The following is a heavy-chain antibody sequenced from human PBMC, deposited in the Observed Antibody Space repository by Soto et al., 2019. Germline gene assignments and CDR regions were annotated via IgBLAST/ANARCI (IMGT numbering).Heavy chain of an antibody. Sequence: LRLSCAASGFTFDDYAMHWVRQAPGKGLEWVSGINWNSDTIGYADSVKGRFTVSRDNAKGSLLLQMSSLRAEDTAVYFCAMSNSNDLYYHFESWGQGTPVPSPQ. D-gene: IGHD3-22*01. V-gene: IGHV3-9*01. J-gene: IGHJ4*02. CDR3: AMSNSNDLYYHFES. CDR2: INWNSDTI. CDR1: GFTFDDYA.